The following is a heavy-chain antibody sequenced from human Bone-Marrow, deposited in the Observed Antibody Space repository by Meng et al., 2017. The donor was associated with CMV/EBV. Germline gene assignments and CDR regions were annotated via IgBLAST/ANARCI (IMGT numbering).Heavy chain of an antibody. J-gene: IGHJ1*01. D-gene: IGHD2-2*01. Sequence: GESLKISCAASGFTFSSYWMSWVRQAPGKGLEWVANIKQDGSEKYYVDSVKGRFTISRDNAKNSLYLQMNSLRAEDTAVYYCARADRYCSSTSCYFRHWGQGTLATVSS. CDR2: IKQDGSEK. CDR3: ARADRYCSSTSCYFRH. V-gene: IGHV3-7*01. CDR1: GFTFSSYW.